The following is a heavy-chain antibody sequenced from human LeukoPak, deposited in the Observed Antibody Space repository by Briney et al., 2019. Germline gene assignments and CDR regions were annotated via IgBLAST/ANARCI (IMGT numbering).Heavy chain of an antibody. D-gene: IGHD3-9*01. CDR3: AREDDILTGYTFFDY. Sequence: GGSLRLSCAASGFTFSSYWMSWVRQAPGKGLEWVANIKQDGSEKYYVDSVKGRFTISRDNAKNSLYLQMNSLRAEDTAVYYCAREDDILTGYTFFDYWGQGTLVTVSS. CDR1: GFTFSSYW. CDR2: IKQDGSEK. J-gene: IGHJ4*02. V-gene: IGHV3-7*01.